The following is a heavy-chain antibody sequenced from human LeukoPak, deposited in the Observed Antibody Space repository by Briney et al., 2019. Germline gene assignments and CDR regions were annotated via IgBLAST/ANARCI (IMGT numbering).Heavy chain of an antibody. CDR3: ARSRWIAVAGDY. D-gene: IGHD6-19*01. Sequence: PGGSLRLSCAASGFTFSSYGMHWVRQAPGKGLEWVAVIWYDGSNKYYADSVKGRFTISRDNSKNTLYLQMNSLRAEDTAVYYCARSRWIAVAGDYWGQGTLVTVSS. CDR2: IWYDGSNK. J-gene: IGHJ4*02. V-gene: IGHV3-33*01. CDR1: GFTFSSYG.